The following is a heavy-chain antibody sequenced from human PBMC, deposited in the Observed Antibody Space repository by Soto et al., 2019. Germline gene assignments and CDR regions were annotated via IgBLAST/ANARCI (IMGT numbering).Heavy chain of an antibody. V-gene: IGHV3-74*01. CDR3: VRDYMLRGRDSNWLDP. D-gene: IGHD3-10*01. Sequence: PGGSLRRSCAAAGFSLSNYWMHWVRQAPGKGLLWLSRISPDGRGTTYAYSLKGLVTIARDNPKNTLYLQINSLRAEDTAVYYCVRDYMLRGRDSNWLDPWGQGTLVTAPQ. CDR1: GFSLSNYW. J-gene: IGHJ5*02. CDR2: ISPDGRGT.